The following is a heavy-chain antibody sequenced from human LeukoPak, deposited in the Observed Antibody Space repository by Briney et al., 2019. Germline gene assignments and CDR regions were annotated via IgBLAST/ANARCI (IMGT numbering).Heavy chain of an antibody. CDR1: GFTFSSYS. V-gene: IGHV3-21*01. J-gene: IGHJ4*02. CDR2: ISSSSSYI. Sequence: PGRSLRPSCAASGFTFSSYSMNWVRQAPGKGLEWVSSISSSSSYIYYADSVKGRFTISRDNAKNSLYLQMNSLRAEDTAVYYCASGYSSGWYYFDYWGQGTLVTVSS. D-gene: IGHD6-19*01. CDR3: ASGYSSGWYYFDY.